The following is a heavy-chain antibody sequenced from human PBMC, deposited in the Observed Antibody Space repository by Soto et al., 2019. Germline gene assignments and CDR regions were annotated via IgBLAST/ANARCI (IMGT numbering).Heavy chain of an antibody. V-gene: IGHV3-30-3*01. CDR1: GFTFSRYS. CDR3: AREVVLTEWYFDN. Sequence: ESGGGVVQPGGSLRLSSATSGFTFSRYSMHWFRQAPGKGLEWVAVTSSDGGIKFYADSVKGRFTVSRDNSKNTVYLQMNSLSPEDTAVYYCAREVVLTEWYFDNWGQGILVTVSS. CDR2: TSSDGGIK. D-gene: IGHD2-21*01. J-gene: IGHJ4*02.